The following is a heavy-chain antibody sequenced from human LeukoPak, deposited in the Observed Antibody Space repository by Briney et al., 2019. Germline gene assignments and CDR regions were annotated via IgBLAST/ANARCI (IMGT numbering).Heavy chain of an antibody. Sequence: GGSVRLSCAASEFTFYNSAMQWVRQAPDKGLEWVAFIGFDGSPKYYADSVKGRFTISRDNSKNTLYLQMNSLRAEDTAVYYCASGSGSYRTPYYYMDVWGTGTTVTVSS. CDR1: EFTFYNSA. V-gene: IGHV3-30*02. CDR3: ASGSGSYRTPYYYMDV. CDR2: IGFDGSPK. D-gene: IGHD3-10*01. J-gene: IGHJ6*03.